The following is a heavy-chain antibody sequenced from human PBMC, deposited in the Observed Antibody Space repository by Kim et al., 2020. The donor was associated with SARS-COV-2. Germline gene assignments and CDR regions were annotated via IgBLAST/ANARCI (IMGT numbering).Heavy chain of an antibody. CDR1: GFIFSTYT. D-gene: IGHD2-2*01. V-gene: IGHV3-48*02. CDR2: ISGSSDTI. CDR3: ASRFVAYCSTTSCQSSLYYYYGMDV. J-gene: IGHJ6*02. Sequence: GGSLRLSCAASGFIFSTYTMNWVRQAPGKGLEWISYISGSSDTIYYADSVRGRFTISRDNAKNSLYLQMNSLRDDDTAVYYCASRFVAYCSTTSCQSSLYYYYGMDVWGQGTTVTVSS.